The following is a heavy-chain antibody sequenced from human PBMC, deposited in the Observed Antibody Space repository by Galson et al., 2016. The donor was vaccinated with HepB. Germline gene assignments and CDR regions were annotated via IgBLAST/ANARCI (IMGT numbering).Heavy chain of an antibody. CDR2: INTDGSTT. V-gene: IGHV3-74*01. CDR1: GFTFSSNW. D-gene: IGHD3-10*01. J-gene: IGHJ4*02. Sequence: SLRLSCAASGFTFSSNWMHWVRQAPGKGLVWVSRINTDGSTTNYADSVKGRFTISRDNSKTTLYLEMNSLRVEDTAVYFCANYLGYGSGRPGYFHSWGQGTLVTVSP. CDR3: ANYLGYGSGRPGYFHS.